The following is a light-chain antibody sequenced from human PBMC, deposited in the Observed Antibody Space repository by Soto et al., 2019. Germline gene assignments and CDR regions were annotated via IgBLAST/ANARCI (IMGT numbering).Light chain of an antibody. Sequence: DIQMTQSPSSLSASVGDRVTITCQASQAISNYLNWYQQKPGKAPKLLIYDASNLETGVPSRFTGSGSGTDFTFTISSLQPEDIATYYCQQYGNLPRTFGQGTKVEIK. CDR2: DAS. J-gene: IGKJ1*01. CDR3: QQYGNLPRT. CDR1: QAISNY. V-gene: IGKV1-33*01.